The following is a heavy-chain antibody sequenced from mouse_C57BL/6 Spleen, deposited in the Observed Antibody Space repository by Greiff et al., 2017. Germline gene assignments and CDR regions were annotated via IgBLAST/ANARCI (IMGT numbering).Heavy chain of an antibody. CDR3: ARRLKGRDYFDY. V-gene: IGHV1-61*01. Sequence: QVQLQQSGAELVRPGSSVKLSCKASGYTFTSYWMDWVKQRPGQGLEWIGNIYPSDSETHYNQKFKDKATLTVDKSSSTAYMQLSSLTSEDSAVYYCARRLKGRDYFDYWGQGTTLTVSS. CDR1: GYTFTSYW. CDR2: IYPSDSET. J-gene: IGHJ2*01.